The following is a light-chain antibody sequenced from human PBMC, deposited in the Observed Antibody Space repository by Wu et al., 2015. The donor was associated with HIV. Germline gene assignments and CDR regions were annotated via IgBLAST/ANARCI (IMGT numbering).Light chain of an antibody. CDR3: QQYYFFPLT. CDR1: QSVGPY. J-gene: IGKJ4*01. Sequence: EIVLTQSPATLSLSPGERATVTCRASQSVGPYIAWFQQKPGQAPRLLMYDASTRATGIPARFSGSGTGTDFTLTISSLQPDDFATYYCQQYYFFPLTFGGGTKVEIK. V-gene: IGKV3-11*01. CDR2: DAS.